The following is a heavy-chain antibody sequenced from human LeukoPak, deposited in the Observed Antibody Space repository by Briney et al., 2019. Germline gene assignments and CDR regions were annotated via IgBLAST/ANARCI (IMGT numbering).Heavy chain of an antibody. D-gene: IGHD3-9*01. Sequence: PSETLSLTCTVSGGSISSYYWSWIRQPPGKGLEWIGFIYYSGSTNYKSSLKSRLTLSVGTSKKQISLKLISVTAADTAVYYCARHGDVLTGYRMHVWGQGTTVTVSS. CDR2: IYYSGST. J-gene: IGHJ6*02. CDR3: ARHGDVLTGYRMHV. V-gene: IGHV4-59*08. CDR1: GGSISSYY.